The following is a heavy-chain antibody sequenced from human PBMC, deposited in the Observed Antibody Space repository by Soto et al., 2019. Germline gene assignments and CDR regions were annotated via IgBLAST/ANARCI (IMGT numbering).Heavy chain of an antibody. D-gene: IGHD3-10*01. V-gene: IGHV3-7*01. CDR2: IKWDASEK. J-gene: IGHJ4*01. CDR1: GFTSGISW. CDR3: ARDSGYGSRASVNHYLDF. Sequence: PGGSIELCCAACGFTSGISWVGGVRQETGKGPEWLATIKWDASEKKYVDSVKGRFTTSRDNAKNALYLQMDSLRAEDTAVYYCARDSGYGSRASVNHYLDFWGQGTLVTVSS.